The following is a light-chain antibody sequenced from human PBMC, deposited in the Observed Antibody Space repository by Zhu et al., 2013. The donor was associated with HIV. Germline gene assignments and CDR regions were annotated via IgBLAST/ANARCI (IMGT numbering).Light chain of an antibody. Sequence: IQLTQSPSSLSASVGDRVTITCRASQDITTGLAWYQHKPGKPPKFLIYDASTLQSGVPSRFSGGGSGTDFTLTITCLQPEDFATYFCLQVHDSYPLTFGPGTKVEI. CDR2: DAS. J-gene: IGKJ1*01. CDR3: LQVHDSYPLT. CDR1: QDITTG. V-gene: IGKV1-13*02.